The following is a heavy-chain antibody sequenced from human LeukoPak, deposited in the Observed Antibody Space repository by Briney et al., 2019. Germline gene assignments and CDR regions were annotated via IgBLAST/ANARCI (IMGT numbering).Heavy chain of an antibody. CDR2: INHSGST. CDR3: ARGRSGLGSIVVVTAIRAKSFDY. D-gene: IGHD2-21*02. V-gene: IGHV4-34*01. Sequence: PSETLSLTCAVYGGSFSGYYWSWIRQPPGKGLEWIGEINHSGSTNYNPSLKSRVTISVDTSKNQFSLKLSSVTAADTAVYYCARGRSGLGSIVVVTAIRAKSFDYWGQETLVTVSS. CDR1: GGSFSGYY. J-gene: IGHJ4*02.